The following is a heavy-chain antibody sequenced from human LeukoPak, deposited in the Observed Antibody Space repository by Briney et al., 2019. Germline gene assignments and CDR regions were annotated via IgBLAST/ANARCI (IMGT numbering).Heavy chain of an antibody. J-gene: IGHJ3*02. Sequence: ASVKVSCKASGGTFISYAISWVRQAPGQGLEWMGWINPNSGGTNYAQKFQGRVTMTRDTSISTAYMELSSLRSGDTAVYYCARAGVWDYSDTSGYHNGAFDIWGQGTMVTVSS. CDR3: ARAGVWDYSDTSGYHNGAFDI. D-gene: IGHD3-22*01. CDR2: INPNSGGT. CDR1: GGTFISYA. V-gene: IGHV1-2*02.